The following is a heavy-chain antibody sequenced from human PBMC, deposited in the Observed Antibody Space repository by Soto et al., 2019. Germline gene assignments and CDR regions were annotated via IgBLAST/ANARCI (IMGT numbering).Heavy chain of an antibody. J-gene: IGHJ4*02. Sequence: GGSLRLSCAASGFTLGSYAMHWVRQAPGPGLEWVAVISYDGSNKYYADSVKGRFTISRDNSKNTLYLQMNSLRAEDTAVYYCARDPDPASSDYGDCYFDDWGPAPRVTVSS. CDR3: ARDPDPASSDYGDCYFDD. V-gene: IGHV3-30-3*01. CDR2: ISYDGSNK. CDR1: GFTLGSYA. D-gene: IGHD4-17*01.